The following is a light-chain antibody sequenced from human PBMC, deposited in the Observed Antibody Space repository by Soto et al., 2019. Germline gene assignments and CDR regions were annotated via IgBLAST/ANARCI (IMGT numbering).Light chain of an antibody. CDR2: LGS. Sequence: IVMTQSPLSLPVTPGEPASISCRSSQSLLHSNGYNYLDWYLQKPGQSPQLLIYLGSNRSSGVPDRFSGSESGTDFTLKISRVEAEDVGVYYCMKALQTPGTFGQGTKVEIK. V-gene: IGKV2-28*01. J-gene: IGKJ1*01. CDR1: QSLLHSNGYNY. CDR3: MKALQTPGT.